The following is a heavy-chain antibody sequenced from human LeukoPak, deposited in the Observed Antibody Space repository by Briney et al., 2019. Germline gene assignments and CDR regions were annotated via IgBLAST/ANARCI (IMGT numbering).Heavy chain of an antibody. Sequence: SETLSLTCTVSGGSISNYYWSWIRQPPGRGLEWIGHIYYSGSTNYNPSLKSRVTISVDTSKNQFTLKLSSVTAADTAVYYCARQTWHFDYWGQGTLVTVSS. CDR3: ARQTWHFDY. CDR1: GGSISNYY. J-gene: IGHJ4*02. V-gene: IGHV4-59*08. CDR2: IYYSGST. D-gene: IGHD5-12*01.